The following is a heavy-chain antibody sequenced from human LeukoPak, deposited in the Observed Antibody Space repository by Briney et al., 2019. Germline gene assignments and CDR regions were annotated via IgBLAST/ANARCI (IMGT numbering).Heavy chain of an antibody. CDR1: GFRFSSYA. CDR2: ISYDGNTI. V-gene: IGHV3-33*06. CDR3: AKRGTTWDLDY. D-gene: IGHD3-16*01. Sequence: PGGSLRLSCGASGFRFSSYAMHWVRQAPGKTLVWVAVISYDGNTIYYADSVKGRFTISRDYSKNTLHLQMNSLRAEDTAVYYCAKRGTTWDLDYWGQGTLVTVSS. J-gene: IGHJ4*02.